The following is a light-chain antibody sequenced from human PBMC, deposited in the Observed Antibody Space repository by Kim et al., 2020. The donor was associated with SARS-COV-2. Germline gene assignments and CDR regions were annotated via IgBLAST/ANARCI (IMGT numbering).Light chain of an antibody. J-gene: IGKJ2*01. CDR3: MQGTRSPPNT. Sequence: PAAIAFRCSQILGDGDGTTYLSWFQQRPGQSPRRLIYKVSTRDSGVPDRFSGSGSGTDFTLKITRVEAGDVGIYYCMQGTRSPPNTFGQGTKLEI. CDR1: QILGDGDGTTY. CDR2: KVS. V-gene: IGKV2-30*01.